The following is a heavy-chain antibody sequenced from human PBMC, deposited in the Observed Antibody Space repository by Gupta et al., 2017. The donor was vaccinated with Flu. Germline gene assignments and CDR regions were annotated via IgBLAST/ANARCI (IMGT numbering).Heavy chain of an antibody. V-gene: IGHV3-15*01. CDR2: IKSKTDGGTT. CDR1: GFTFSNAW. CDR3: TTDRLYYYDSSGYYRRIDY. D-gene: IGHD3-22*01. J-gene: IGHJ4*02. Sequence: EVQLVESGGGLVKPGGSLRLSCAASGFTFSNAWMSWVRQAPGTGLEWVGRIKSKTDGGTTDYAAPVKGRFTISRDDSKNTPYLQMNSLKTEDTAVYYCTTDRLYYYDSSGYYRRIDYWGQGTLVTVSS.